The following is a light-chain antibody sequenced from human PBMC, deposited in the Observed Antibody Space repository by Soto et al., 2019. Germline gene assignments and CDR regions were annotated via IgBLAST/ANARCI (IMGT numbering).Light chain of an antibody. CDR2: DAS. V-gene: IGKV3-11*01. CDR3: QQRSTCRSIT. CDR1: QSVSSY. Sequence: IVLTQSPATLSLSPGERAALACVASQSVSSYLAWYQQKPGQAPRILLYDASTRATGGPARFSGSGSWTDFTLTINSLENEDYAVYYCQQRSTCRSITFGQGTRLEIK. J-gene: IGKJ5*01.